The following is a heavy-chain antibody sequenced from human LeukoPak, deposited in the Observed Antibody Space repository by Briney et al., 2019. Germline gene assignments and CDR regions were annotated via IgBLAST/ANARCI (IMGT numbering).Heavy chain of an antibody. D-gene: IGHD3-10*01. V-gene: IGHV4-31*03. CDR2: IYYSGST. CDR3: ARDAPTSIYGSGSYVPGAFDI. Sequence: PSETLSLTCTVSGGSISSGGYYWSWIRQHPGKGLEWIGYIYYSGSTYYNPSLKSRVTISVDTSKNQFSLKLSSVTAADTAVYYCARDAPTSIYGSGSYVPGAFDIWGQGTMVTVSS. J-gene: IGHJ3*02. CDR1: GGSISSGGYY.